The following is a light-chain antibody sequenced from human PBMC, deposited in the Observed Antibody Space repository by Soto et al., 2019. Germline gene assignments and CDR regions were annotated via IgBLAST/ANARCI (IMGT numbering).Light chain of an antibody. V-gene: IGLV1-47*01. CDR3: AAWDDSLRAWV. CDR1: WYNIGKNL. J-gene: IGLJ3*02. CDR2: MTN. Sequence: QSVLTQPPSASGTPGQTVTISCSGGWYNIGKNLGYWYQQLPGTAPKLLIYMTNQRPSGVPDRFSGSKSGSSASLAVSGLRSEDEAVYYCAAWDDSLRAWVFDGGTKVTVL.